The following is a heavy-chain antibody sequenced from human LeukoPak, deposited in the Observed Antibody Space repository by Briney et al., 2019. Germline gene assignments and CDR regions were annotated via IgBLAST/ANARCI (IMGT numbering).Heavy chain of an antibody. CDR1: GFTFSSYG. Sequence: PGRSLRLSCAASGFTFSSYGMHWVRQAPGKGLEWVAFIRHDGSNKYYADPVKGRFTISRDNGKKSLYLEMNSLRAEDTAVYYCARVVDTAMVLYGAFDIWGQGTMVTVSS. D-gene: IGHD5-18*01. CDR2: IRHDGSNK. CDR3: ARVVDTAMVLYGAFDI. V-gene: IGHV3-33*01. J-gene: IGHJ3*02.